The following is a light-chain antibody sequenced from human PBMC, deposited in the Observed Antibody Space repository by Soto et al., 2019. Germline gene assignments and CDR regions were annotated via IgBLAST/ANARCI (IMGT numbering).Light chain of an antibody. CDR1: QSISYW. Sequence: IQMTQFPSTLAASVGDRVTITFRGSQSISYWLACYQQKSGKAPKLLIYDASRLERGVPSRFSGRGSGTEFTLTISSLQPDDFATYYCHQYNTYLTWTFGQGTKVDIK. CDR2: DAS. V-gene: IGKV1-5*01. CDR3: HQYNTYLTWT. J-gene: IGKJ1*01.